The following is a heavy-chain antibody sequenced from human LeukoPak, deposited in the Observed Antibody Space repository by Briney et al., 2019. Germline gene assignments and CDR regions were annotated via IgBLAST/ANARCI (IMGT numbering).Heavy chain of an antibody. D-gene: IGHD4-23*01. CDR1: GFSLSSYW. V-gene: IGHV3-7*01. CDR2: IKQDATEK. CDR3: ARDTPFGYVYGGKAVGFYFDY. Sequence: GGSLRLSCAASGFSLSSYWMSWVRQAPGKGLEWVANIKQDATEKYYVDSVKGRFTISRDNAKNSLFVQMNSLRAEDTAVYYCARDTPFGYVYGGKAVGFYFDYWGQGTLVTVSS. J-gene: IGHJ4*02.